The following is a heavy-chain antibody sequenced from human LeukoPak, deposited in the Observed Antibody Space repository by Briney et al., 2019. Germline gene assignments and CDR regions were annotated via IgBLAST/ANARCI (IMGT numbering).Heavy chain of an antibody. CDR2: IFGKNGAK. V-gene: IGHV3-9*01. D-gene: IGHD2-8*02. CDR1: GFTFNDYA. J-gene: IGHJ4*02. CDR3: TYDNSPGGLEY. Sequence: PGGSLRLSCAASGFTFNDYAMHSVRQALGKGLEWVSGIFGKNGAKGHADSVKGRFTISRDNANNSLYLQMNSLRPDDTALYYCTYDNSPGGLEYWGQGTLVTVSS.